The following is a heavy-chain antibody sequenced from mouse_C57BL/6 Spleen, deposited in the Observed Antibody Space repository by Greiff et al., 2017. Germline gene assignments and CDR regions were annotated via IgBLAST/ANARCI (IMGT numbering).Heavy chain of an antibody. Sequence: EVQLQQSGPELVKPGASVKISCKASGYTFTDYYMNWVKQSPGKSLEWIGDINPNNGGTSYNQKFKGKATLTVDTSSSTAYMELRSLTSEDSAVYYCARVGSSYFDYWGQGTTLTVSS. CDR1: GYTFTDYY. CDR2: INPNNGGT. V-gene: IGHV1-26*01. CDR3: ARVGSSYFDY. D-gene: IGHD1-1*01. J-gene: IGHJ2*01.